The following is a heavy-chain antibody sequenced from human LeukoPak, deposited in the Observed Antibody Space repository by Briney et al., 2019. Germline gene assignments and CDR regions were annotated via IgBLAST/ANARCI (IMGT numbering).Heavy chain of an antibody. CDR2: VNLQGST. J-gene: IGHJ4*02. CDR1: GGSLSNTNW. V-gene: IGHV4-4*02. CDR3: AREGGPYRPLDY. Sequence: SDTLSLTCGVSGGSLSNTNWWTWVRPPPGKGLEWVEEVNLQGSTNYNPALKSRVAISVDKSENHISLKLTSVTAADTAVYYCAREGGPYRPLDYSGQGTLVTVAS.